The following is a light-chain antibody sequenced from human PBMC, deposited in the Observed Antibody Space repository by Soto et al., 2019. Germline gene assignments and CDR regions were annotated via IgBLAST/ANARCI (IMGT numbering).Light chain of an antibody. CDR1: QSVSSSY. V-gene: IGKV3-20*01. CDR2: GAS. J-gene: IGKJ4*01. Sequence: EIVLMQSPGTLSLSPGERATLSCRASQSVSSSYLAWYQQKPGQAPRLLIYGASSRATGIPDRFSGSGSGTDFTLTISRLEPEDFAVYYCQQYGSAFLTFGGGTKVEIK. CDR3: QQYGSAFLT.